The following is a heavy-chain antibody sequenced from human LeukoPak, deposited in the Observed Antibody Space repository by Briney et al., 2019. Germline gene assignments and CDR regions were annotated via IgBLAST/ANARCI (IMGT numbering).Heavy chain of an antibody. J-gene: IGHJ4*02. Sequence: ASVKVSCKASGYTFTSYDINWVRQATGQGLEWMGWMNPNSGNTGYAQKFQGRVTMTRNTSISTAYMELSSLRSEDTAVYYCARVGTQTGSNFDYWSQGTLVTVSS. CDR1: GYTFTSYD. CDR2: MNPNSGNT. CDR3: ARVGTQTGSNFDY. D-gene: IGHD7-27*01. V-gene: IGHV1-8*01.